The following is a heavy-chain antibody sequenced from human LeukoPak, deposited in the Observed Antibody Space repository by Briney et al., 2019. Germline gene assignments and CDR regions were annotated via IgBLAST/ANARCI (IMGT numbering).Heavy chain of an antibody. J-gene: IGHJ4*02. Sequence: SETLSLTCALYDRSLNGYYWTWIRQPPGKGLEWIGEISQSGAINYNPSLKSRVTFSVDTSKNQVSLKLSALTAADTAMYYCARGPARSFDFWSGYYNGGQGTLVTVSS. CDR3: ARGPARSFDFWSGYYN. CDR1: DRSLNGYY. V-gene: IGHV4-34*01. D-gene: IGHD3-3*01. CDR2: ISQSGAI.